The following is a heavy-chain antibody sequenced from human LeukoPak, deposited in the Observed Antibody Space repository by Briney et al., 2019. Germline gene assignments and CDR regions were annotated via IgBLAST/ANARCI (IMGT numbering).Heavy chain of an antibody. CDR3: ARQSSGWYSGGYYFDY. V-gene: IGHV1-69*13. J-gene: IGHJ4*02. CDR2: IIPIFGTA. CDR1: GGTFSSYA. Sequence: ASVKVSCKASGGTFSSYAISWVRQAPGQGLEWMGGIIPIFGTANYAQKFQGRVTITADESTSTAYMELSSLRSEDTAVYYCARQSSGWYSGGYYFDYWGQGTLVTVSS. D-gene: IGHD6-19*01.